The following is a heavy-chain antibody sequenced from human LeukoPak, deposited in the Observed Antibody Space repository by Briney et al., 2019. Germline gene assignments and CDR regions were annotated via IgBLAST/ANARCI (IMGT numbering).Heavy chain of an antibody. V-gene: IGHV3-21*01. CDR2: ISSSSYI. CDR1: GFTFSSYS. Sequence: NPGGSLRLSCAASGFTFSSYSMNWVRQAPGKGLEWVSSISSSSYIYYADSVKGRFTISRDNAKNSLYLQMNSLRAEDTAVYYCVRVGLEGANYFDSSGHSPDYGMDVWGQGTTVTVSS. CDR3: VRVGLEGANYFDSSGHSPDYGMDV. J-gene: IGHJ6*02. D-gene: IGHD3-22*01.